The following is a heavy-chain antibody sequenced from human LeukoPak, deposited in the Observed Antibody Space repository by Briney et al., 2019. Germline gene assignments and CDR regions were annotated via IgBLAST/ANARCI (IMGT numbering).Heavy chain of an antibody. J-gene: IGHJ4*02. D-gene: IGHD3-10*01. CDR3: ARVPDGSGSYGYFNY. CDR2: IYYSGST. CDR1: GGSISSGDYY. Sequence: PSQTLSLTCTVSGGSISSGDYYWSWIRQPPGKGLEWSGYIYYSGSTYYNPSLKSRVTISVDTSKNQYSLRLSSVTAADTAVYYCARVPDGSGSYGYFNYWGQGTLVTVSS. V-gene: IGHV4-30-4*01.